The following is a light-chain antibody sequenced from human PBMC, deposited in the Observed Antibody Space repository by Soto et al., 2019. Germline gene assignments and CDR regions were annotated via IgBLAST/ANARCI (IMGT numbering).Light chain of an antibody. CDR2: AVI. CDR3: RSYTSSGGWV. V-gene: IGLV2-14*01. J-gene: IGLJ3*02. Sequence: QSVLTQPASVSGSPGQSITISCTGTSSDVGGYDFVSWYQHHPGKAPKLMIYAVIYRPSGVSNRFSGSKSGNTASLTISGLQHEDEADYYCRSYTSSGGWVFGGGTKLTVL. CDR1: SSDVGGYDF.